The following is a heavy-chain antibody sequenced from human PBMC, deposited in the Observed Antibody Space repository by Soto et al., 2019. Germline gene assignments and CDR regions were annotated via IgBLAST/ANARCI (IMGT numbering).Heavy chain of an antibody. V-gene: IGHV3-33*01. CDR1: GFTFSSYG. CDR2: IWYDGSNE. J-gene: IGHJ4*02. Sequence: QVQLVESGGGVVQPGRSLRLSCAASGFTFSSYGMHWVRQAPGKGLEWVAVIWYDGSNEYYADSVKGRFTISRDNSKNTLYLQMNSLRAEDTAVYYCARDPSDPTETSPEPTFDYWGQGTLVTVSS. CDR3: ARDPSDPTETSPEPTFDY. D-gene: IGHD4-17*01.